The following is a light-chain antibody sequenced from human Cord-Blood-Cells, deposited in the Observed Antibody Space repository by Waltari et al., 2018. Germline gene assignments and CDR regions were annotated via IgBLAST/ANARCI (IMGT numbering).Light chain of an antibody. Sequence: DIVMTQSPDSLAVSLGERATINCKSSPSVLYSSNNKNYLAWYQQKQGQPPKLLIYWASTRESGVPDRFSGSGSGTDFTLTISSLQAEDVAVYYCQQYYSTPRTFGQGTKVEIK. J-gene: IGKJ1*01. CDR2: WAS. CDR3: QQYYSTPRT. V-gene: IGKV4-1*01. CDR1: PSVLYSSNNKNY.